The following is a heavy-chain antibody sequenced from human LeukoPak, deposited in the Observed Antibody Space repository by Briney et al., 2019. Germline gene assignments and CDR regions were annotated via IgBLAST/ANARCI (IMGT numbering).Heavy chain of an antibody. D-gene: IGHD3-10*01. CDR3: ARDRGDYCGSGSYRYYMDV. Sequence: EASVKVSCKASGYIFTSYYMHWVRQAPGQGLEWMGIINPSGGSTSYAQKFQGRVTMTRDTSTSTVYMELSSLRSEDTAVYYCARDRGDYCGSGSYRYYMDVWGKGTTVTVSS. CDR2: INPSGGST. CDR1: GYIFTSYY. V-gene: IGHV1-46*01. J-gene: IGHJ6*03.